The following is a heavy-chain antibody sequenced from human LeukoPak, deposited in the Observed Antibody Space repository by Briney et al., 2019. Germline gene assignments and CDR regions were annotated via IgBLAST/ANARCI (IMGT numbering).Heavy chain of an antibody. V-gene: IGHV4-59*11. J-gene: IGHJ4*02. D-gene: IGHD5-18*01. CDR3: ATIKRGNIFGYFDF. CDR2: MLDTVTT. Sequence: SETLSLTCAVSGASMNTHYWSWIRQPPGKGLEWIGYMLDTVTTKDNPSLKSRFTLSADTSKNQFSLRLTSVTAADTTVYYCATIKRGNIFGYFDFWGQGIPVTVSS. CDR1: GASMNTHY.